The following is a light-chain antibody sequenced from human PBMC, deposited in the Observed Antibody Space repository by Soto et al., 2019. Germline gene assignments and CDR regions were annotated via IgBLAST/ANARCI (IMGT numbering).Light chain of an antibody. Sequence: QSVLTQPRSVSDSPGQSVAISCTGTTSDVGAYNYVSWYQHHPGKAPKLMMYDVSNRPSGVPDRFSGSKSGNTASLTISGLQAEDEAEYYCCSYVGSYTYVFGTGTKLTVL. CDR2: DVS. CDR1: TSDVGAYNY. V-gene: IGLV2-11*01. J-gene: IGLJ1*01. CDR3: CSYVGSYTYV.